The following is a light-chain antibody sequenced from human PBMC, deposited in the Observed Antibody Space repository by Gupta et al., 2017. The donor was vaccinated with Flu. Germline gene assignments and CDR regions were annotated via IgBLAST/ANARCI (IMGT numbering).Light chain of an antibody. J-gene: IGKJ1*01. CDR1: QSVGGDH. V-gene: IGKV3-20*01. Sequence: VLTQSPGTLSLSPGERATLSCRASQSVGGDHLAWYQQKPGQAPRLLIYDASNRATGIPDRFSGSGAGADFTLSISRLEPEDFAVYYCRQEVYSQWTFGQGTKVEIK. CDR2: DAS. CDR3: RQEVYSQWT.